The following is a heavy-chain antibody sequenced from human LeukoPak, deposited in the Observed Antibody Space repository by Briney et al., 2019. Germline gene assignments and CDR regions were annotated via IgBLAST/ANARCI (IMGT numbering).Heavy chain of an antibody. CDR3: ARDHGAIAADNWFDP. CDR1: GGSFSGYY. V-gene: IGHV4-34*01. J-gene: IGHJ5*02. CDR2: INHSGST. Sequence: PSETLSLTCAVYGGSFSGYYWNWICPPPGKGLEWIGEINHSGSTNYNPSLKSRVTISVDTSKNQFSLKLSSVTAADTAVYYCARDHGAIAADNWFDPWGQGTLVTVSS. D-gene: IGHD6-13*01.